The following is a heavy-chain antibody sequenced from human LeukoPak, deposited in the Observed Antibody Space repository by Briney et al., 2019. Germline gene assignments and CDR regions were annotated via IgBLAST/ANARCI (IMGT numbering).Heavy chain of an antibody. D-gene: IGHD2/OR15-2a*01. CDR2: INPNSGGT. CDR1: GYTFTGYY. CDR3: ARGPNIKSYYMDV. Sequence: EASVKVSCKASGYTFTGYYMHWVRQAPGQGLEWMGWINPNSGGTNYAQKFQGRVTMTRDTSISTAYMELSRLRSDDTAVYYCARGPNIKSYYMDVWGKGTTVTVSS. J-gene: IGHJ6*03. V-gene: IGHV1-2*02.